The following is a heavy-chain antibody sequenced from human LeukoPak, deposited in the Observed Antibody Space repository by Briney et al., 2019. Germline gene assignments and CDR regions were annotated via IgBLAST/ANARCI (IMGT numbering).Heavy chain of an antibody. CDR2: IKSDGIST. CDR1: GFTLSNHR. V-gene: IGHV3-74*01. CDR3: TSRGGGGNYDFDY. D-gene: IGHD5-24*01. J-gene: IGHJ4*02. Sequence: GGSLRLSCAVSGFTLSNHRMHWVRQAPGKGLVWVSRIKSDGISTSYADSVKGRFTISRDNAKNTLYLQMKSLRAEDTAVYYCTSRGGGGNYDFDYWGQGTLVTVSS.